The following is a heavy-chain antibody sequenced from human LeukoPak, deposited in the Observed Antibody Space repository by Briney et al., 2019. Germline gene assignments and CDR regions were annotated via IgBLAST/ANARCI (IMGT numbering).Heavy chain of an antibody. CDR3: SRSRWLRSGAMDV. CDR1: GYTSTSLD. CDR2: INPNSGNR. D-gene: IGHD5-12*01. J-gene: IGHJ6*02. V-gene: IGHV1-8*01. Sequence: ASVKVSCKASGYTSTSLDINWVRQATGQGLEWMGWINPNSGNRGYAQQFQGRVTITRDTSIGTAYMELSSLRSDDTAVFYCSRSRWLRSGAMDVWGQGTTVIVSS.